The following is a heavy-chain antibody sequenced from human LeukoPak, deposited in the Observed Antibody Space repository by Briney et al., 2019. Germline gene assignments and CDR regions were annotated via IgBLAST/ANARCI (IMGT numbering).Heavy chain of an antibody. CDR2: VYTSGST. D-gene: IGHD6-19*01. V-gene: IGHV4-4*07. J-gene: IGHJ4*02. CDR1: GSSISTYY. CDR3: ARRHYSSGLDY. Sequence: SETLSLTCTVSGSSISTYYGSWVRQPAGEGLEWIGHVYTSGSTYNPSLKSRVTMSVDTANNQFSLKLNSVTAADTAVYYCARRHYSSGLDYWGQGILVTLSS.